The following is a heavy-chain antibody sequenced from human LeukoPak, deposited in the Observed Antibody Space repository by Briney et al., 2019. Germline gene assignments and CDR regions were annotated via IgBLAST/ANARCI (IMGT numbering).Heavy chain of an antibody. V-gene: IGHV3-30-3*01. CDR1: GFTLSSYA. Sequence: GGSLRLSCAASGFTLSSYAMHWVRQAPGKGLEWVAVISYDGSNKYYADSVKGRFTISRDNSKNTLYLQMNSLRAEDTAVYYCARGSGSYSYWGQGTLVTVSS. D-gene: IGHD1-26*01. CDR3: ARGSGSYSY. CDR2: ISYDGSNK. J-gene: IGHJ4*02.